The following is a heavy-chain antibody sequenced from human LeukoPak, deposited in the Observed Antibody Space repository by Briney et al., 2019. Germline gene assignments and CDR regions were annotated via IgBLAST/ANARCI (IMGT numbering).Heavy chain of an antibody. CDR1: GYNFTNYW. V-gene: IGHV5-51*01. Sequence: GESLKISCKGSGYNFTNYWIGWVRQMPGKGLEWMGIIYPGDSDTRYSPSFQGQVTISADKSITTAYLQWNSLKASDTAIYYCARQTGYFDLWGRGTLVTVSS. J-gene: IGHJ2*01. CDR2: IYPGDSDT. CDR3: ARQTGYFDL.